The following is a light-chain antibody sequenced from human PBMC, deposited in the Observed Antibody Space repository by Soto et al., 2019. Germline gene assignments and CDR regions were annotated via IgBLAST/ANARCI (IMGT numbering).Light chain of an antibody. V-gene: IGLV1-44*01. Sequence: QLVLTQPPSASGTPGQRVTISCSGSSSNIGSNALNWYQQLPGTAPKLLIYNNNQRPSGVPDRFSGSKSGTSASLAISGLQSEDEADYYCAVWDDSLIGRVFGGGTQLTVL. CDR3: AVWDDSLIGRV. J-gene: IGLJ3*02. CDR1: SSNIGSNA. CDR2: NNN.